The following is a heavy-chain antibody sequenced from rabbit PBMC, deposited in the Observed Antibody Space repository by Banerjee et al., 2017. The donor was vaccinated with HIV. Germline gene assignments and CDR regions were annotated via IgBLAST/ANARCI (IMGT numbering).Heavy chain of an antibody. J-gene: IGHJ4*01. Sequence: QEQLEESGGDLVKPEGSLTLTCTASGFSFTNKYVMCWVRQAPGKGLEWIGCINTSSGNTVYASWAKGRFTISKTSSTTVTLQMTSLTAADTATYFCARDLPISDGYSFDLWGPGTLVTVS. CDR1: GFSFTNKYV. V-gene: IGHV1S45*01. CDR2: INTSSGNT. CDR3: ARDLPISDGYSFDL. D-gene: IGHD6-1*01.